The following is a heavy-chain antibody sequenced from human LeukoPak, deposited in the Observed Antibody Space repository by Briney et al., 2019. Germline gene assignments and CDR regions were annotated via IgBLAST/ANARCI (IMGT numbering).Heavy chain of an antibody. D-gene: IGHD2-15*01. V-gene: IGHV4-39*02. CDR3: AREWDNVIDNAFGI. CDR2: IYYSGRA. CDR1: DGSTSSSSYF. Sequence: PSETLSLTCTVSDGSTSSSSYFWGWIRQPPGKGLEWIGSIYYSGRAYYNPSLKSRVAMSVDTSKNQFSLRLTSVTAADTAVYYCAREWDNVIDNAFGIWGQGTMVTVSS. J-gene: IGHJ3*02.